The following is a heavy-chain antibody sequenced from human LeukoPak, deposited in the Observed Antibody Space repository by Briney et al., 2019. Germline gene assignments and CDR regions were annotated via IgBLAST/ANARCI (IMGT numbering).Heavy chain of an antibody. CDR2: ITNSGSSI. CDR3: ARAKYDSSGYYYSGFDI. Sequence: GGSLRLSCAASGFTFSTYAMTWVRQAPGKGLEWISYITNSGSSIYYADSVKGRFTMSRDNAKKSLYLQMNSLRAEDTAVYYCARAKYDSSGYYYSGFDIWGQGTMVTVSS. J-gene: IGHJ3*02. V-gene: IGHV3-48*04. D-gene: IGHD3-22*01. CDR1: GFTFSTYA.